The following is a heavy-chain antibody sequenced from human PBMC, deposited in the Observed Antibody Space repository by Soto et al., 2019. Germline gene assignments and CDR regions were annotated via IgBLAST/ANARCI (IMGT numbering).Heavy chain of an antibody. V-gene: IGHV1-69*09. Sequence: QVQLVQSGAEVKKPESSVKVSCKTSGGTFVRHVISWVRQAPGQGPEWMGKINPLSGIPNYAQKFQDRVTFTADTDSGTAYMELISLRSDDTAVYYCAAPACAATWCSPSHNLDHWGQGTLVTVSS. J-gene: IGHJ4*02. CDR2: INPLSGIP. D-gene: IGHD2-2*01. CDR1: GGTFVRHV. CDR3: AAPACAATWCSPSHNLDH.